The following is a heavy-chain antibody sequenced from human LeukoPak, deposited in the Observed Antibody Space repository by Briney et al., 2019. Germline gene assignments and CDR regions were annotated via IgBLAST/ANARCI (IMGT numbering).Heavy chain of an antibody. J-gene: IGHJ4*02. CDR1: GYTFTFYY. CDR2: INPNSGGT. V-gene: IGHV1-2*02. CDR3: ARLRDGYNAFDY. Sequence: ASVTVSFTSSGYTFTFYYMHWVRQAPGQGREGMGWINPNSGGTNYAQKFQGRGTMTRDTSISTAYMELSRLRSDDTAVYYCARLRDGYNAFDYWGQGTLVTVSS. D-gene: IGHD5-24*01.